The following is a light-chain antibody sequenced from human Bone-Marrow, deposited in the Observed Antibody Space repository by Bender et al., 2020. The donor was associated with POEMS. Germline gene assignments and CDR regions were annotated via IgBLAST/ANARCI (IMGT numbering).Light chain of an antibody. CDR1: TSDIGSYKY. CDR3: CSYAGTYTWV. J-gene: IGLJ3*02. CDR2: EVT. Sequence: QSVLTQPASVSGSPGQSITVSCTGTTSDIGSYKYVSWYQQHPDKVPKLIIYEVTKRPSGVPDRFSGSKSGKTASLTISGLQPEDEAEYYCCSYAGTYTWVFGGGTKVTVL. V-gene: IGLV2-11*01.